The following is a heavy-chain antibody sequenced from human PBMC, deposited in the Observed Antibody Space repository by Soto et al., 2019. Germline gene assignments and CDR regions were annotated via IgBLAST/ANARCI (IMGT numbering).Heavy chain of an antibody. D-gene: IGHD2-2*01. CDR2: ISYDGSNK. CDR3: AKDRVPAAIVERSYYYGMDV. Sequence: QVQLVESGGGVVQPGRSLRLSCAASGFTFSSYGMHWVRQAPGKGLEWVAVISYDGSNKYYADSVKGRFTISRDNSKNTLYLQMNSLRAEDTAVYYCAKDRVPAAIVERSYYYGMDVWGQGTTVTVSS. J-gene: IGHJ6*02. CDR1: GFTFSSYG. V-gene: IGHV3-30*18.